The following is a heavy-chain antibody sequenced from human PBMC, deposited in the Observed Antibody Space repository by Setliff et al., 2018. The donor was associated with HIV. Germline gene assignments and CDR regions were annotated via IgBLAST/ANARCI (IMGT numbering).Heavy chain of an antibody. D-gene: IGHD3-22*01. CDR1: GYTFTGYY. J-gene: IGHJ6*03. Sequence: ASVKVSCKASGYTFTGYYMHWLRQAPGQGLEWMGWINPNGGGTNYAQKFQGRVTMTRDTSISTAYMELSRLRSDDTAVYYCVRNPDTSGYLYYYYYMDVWGKGTTVTVSS. CDR2: INPNGGGT. CDR3: VRNPDTSGYLYYYYYMDV. V-gene: IGHV1-2*02.